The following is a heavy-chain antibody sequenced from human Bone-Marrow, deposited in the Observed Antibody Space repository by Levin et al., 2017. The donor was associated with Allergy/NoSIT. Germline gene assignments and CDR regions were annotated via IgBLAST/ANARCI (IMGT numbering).Heavy chain of an antibody. J-gene: IGHJ4*02. D-gene: IGHD2-21*02. Sequence: PGESLKISCEGSGFTFNSYGMHWVRQAPGKGLERVAMISHDGGNQYYADSVEGRFTVSRDNSKSTLYLQMNSLRPEDTAVYFCAKVREPTLPLYYFDYWGQGTPVTVSS. CDR1: GFTFNSYG. CDR2: ISHDGGNQ. CDR3: AKVREPTLPLYYFDY. V-gene: IGHV3-30*18.